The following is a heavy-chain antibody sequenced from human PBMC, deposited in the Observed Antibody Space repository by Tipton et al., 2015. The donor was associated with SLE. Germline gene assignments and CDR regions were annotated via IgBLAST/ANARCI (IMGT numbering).Heavy chain of an antibody. V-gene: IGHV3-48*01. Sequence: GSLRLSCAVSGFTFSRYGMNWVRQAPGKGLEWVSYISSSSRTIYYADSVKGRFTISRDNAKNSLYLQMDSLGAEDTAVYYCATYCAGDCYLDYWGQGTLVTVSS. CDR3: ATYCAGDCYLDY. J-gene: IGHJ4*02. CDR2: ISSSSRTI. D-gene: IGHD2-21*01. CDR1: GFTFSRYG.